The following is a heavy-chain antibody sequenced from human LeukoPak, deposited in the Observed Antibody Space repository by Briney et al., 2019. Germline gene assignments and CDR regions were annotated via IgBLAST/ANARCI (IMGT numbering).Heavy chain of an antibody. D-gene: IGHD3-10*01. Sequence: SETLSLTCTVSGYSISSGYYWGWIRQPPGKGLEWIGSIYHSGSTYYNPSLKSRVTISVDTSKNQFSLKLSSVTAADTAVYYCARAEINYYYGSGSYYQPYWGQGTLVTVSS. CDR1: GYSISSGYY. CDR3: ARAEINYYYGSGSYYQPY. V-gene: IGHV4-38-2*02. CDR2: IYHSGST. J-gene: IGHJ4*02.